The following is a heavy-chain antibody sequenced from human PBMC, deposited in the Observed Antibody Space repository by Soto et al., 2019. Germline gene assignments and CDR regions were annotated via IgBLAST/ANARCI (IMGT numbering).Heavy chain of an antibody. Sequence: PGWSLRLSCASSGFSFITYLMSWVRQAPGKGLEWVANLKQGGNEKFYVDSVKGRFTISRDNDKKSLYLQMDSLRVEDTAVYYCVGALTYEVPYYYYGMDVWGQGTTVTVSS. CDR2: LKQGGNEK. V-gene: IGHV3-7*01. CDR1: GFSFITYL. D-gene: IGHD3-16*01. J-gene: IGHJ6*02. CDR3: VGALTYEVPYYYYGMDV.